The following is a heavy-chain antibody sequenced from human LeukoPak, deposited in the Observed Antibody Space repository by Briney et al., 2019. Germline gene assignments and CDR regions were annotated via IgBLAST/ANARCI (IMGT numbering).Heavy chain of an antibody. V-gene: IGHV3-33*01. J-gene: IGHJ4*02. CDR1: GFTFNSYG. CDR3: ARDYCRTTSCLES. D-gene: IGHD2-2*01. Sequence: GGSLRLSCAASGFTFNSYGMFWVRQAPGKGLEWVAFIWPDGSNKMYGDSVKGRFTISRDNSKNTVYLQMNSLRAEDTAVYYCARDYCRTTSCLESWGQGTLVTVSS. CDR2: IWPDGSNK.